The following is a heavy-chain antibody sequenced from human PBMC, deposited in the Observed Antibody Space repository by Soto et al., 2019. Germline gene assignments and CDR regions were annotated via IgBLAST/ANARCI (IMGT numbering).Heavy chain of an antibody. CDR1: GGPFSSYT. CDR2: IIPILGIA. V-gene: IGHV1-69*02. D-gene: IGHD3-22*01. Sequence: SVKVSCKASGGPFSSYTISWVRQAPGQGLEWMGRIIPILGIANYAQKFQGRVTITADKSTSTAYMELSSLRSEDTAVYYCASPSPDNYYDSSGYLDAFDIWGQGTMVTVS. CDR3: ASPSPDNYYDSSGYLDAFDI. J-gene: IGHJ3*02.